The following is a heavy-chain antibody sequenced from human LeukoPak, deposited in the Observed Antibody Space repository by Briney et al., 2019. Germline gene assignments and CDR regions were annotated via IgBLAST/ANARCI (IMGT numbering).Heavy chain of an antibody. CDR2: MNPNSGDT. V-gene: IGHV1-8*01. CDR1: GYTFTNYD. J-gene: IGHJ4*02. D-gene: IGHD3-10*01. CDR3: TRSGFGRGVHFDF. Sequence: ASVKVSCKASGYTFTNYDINWVRQAAGQGLEWMGWMNPNSGDTDYVLKFRGKVTMTRDTSISTAYMELSSLTYEDSAMYYCTRSGFGRGVHFDFWGQGTPVTVSS.